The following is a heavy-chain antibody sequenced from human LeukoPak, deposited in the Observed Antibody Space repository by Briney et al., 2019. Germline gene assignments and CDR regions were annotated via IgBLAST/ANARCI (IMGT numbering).Heavy chain of an antibody. V-gene: IGHV4-61*02. CDR2: IYISGGT. J-gene: IGHJ5*02. Sequence: SGTLSLTCTVSGGSIRSGNYYWSWIRQPAGMGLEWIGRIYISGGTDYNPSLKSRLTISIDTSKNQFYLRLSSVIAADTAVYYCARVRRNSGNKYFDPCGQGTRVTVSS. CDR1: GGSIRSGNYY. CDR3: ARVRRNSGNKYFDP. D-gene: IGHD5-12*01.